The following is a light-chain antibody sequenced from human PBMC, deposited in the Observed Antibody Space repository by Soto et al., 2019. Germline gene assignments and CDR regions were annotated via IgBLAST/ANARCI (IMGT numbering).Light chain of an antibody. V-gene: IGLV2-8*01. CDR2: EVS. CDR3: VSYAGSKNV. CDR1: SSDVGAHNY. J-gene: IGLJ1*01. Sequence: QSALTQPPSASGSPGQSVTISCTGTSSDVGAHNYVSWYQQHPGKAPKLMIYEVSKRPAGVPDRFSASKSGNTASLTVSGLQAEDEADYYCVSYAGSKNVFGTGTKLTVL.